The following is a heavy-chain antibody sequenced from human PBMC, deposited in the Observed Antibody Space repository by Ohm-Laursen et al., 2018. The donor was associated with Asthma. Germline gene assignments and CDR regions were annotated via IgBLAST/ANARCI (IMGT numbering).Heavy chain of an antibody. Sequence: SLRLSCAASGFTFSSYGMHWVRQAPGKGLEWVAGIWYDGSNKYFADSVKGRFTISRDNSKNTLYLQMNSLRPEDTAVYYCARIKTYYYDSSGYYADAFDIWGQGTMVTVSS. CDR2: IWYDGSNK. D-gene: IGHD3-22*01. J-gene: IGHJ3*02. CDR3: ARIKTYYYDSSGYYADAFDI. V-gene: IGHV3-33*01. CDR1: GFTFSSYG.